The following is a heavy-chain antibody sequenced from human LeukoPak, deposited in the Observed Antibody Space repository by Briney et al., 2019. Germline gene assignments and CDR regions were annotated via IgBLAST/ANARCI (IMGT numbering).Heavy chain of an antibody. CDR2: ISAYNGNT. J-gene: IGHJ6*02. D-gene: IGHD2-2*01. V-gene: IGHV1-18*01. Sequence: ASVKVSCKASGYTFTSYGISWVRQAPGQGLEWMGWISAYNGNTNYAQKLQGRVTMTTDTSTSTAYMELRSLRSDDTAGYYCARESYCSSTSCYSDYYYYGMDVWGQGTTVTVSS. CDR1: GYTFTSYG. CDR3: ARESYCSSTSCYSDYYYYGMDV.